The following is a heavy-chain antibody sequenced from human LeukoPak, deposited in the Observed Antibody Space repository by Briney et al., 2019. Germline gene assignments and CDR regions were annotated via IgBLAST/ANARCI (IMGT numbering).Heavy chain of an antibody. Sequence: GGSLRLSCAASGFTFSSYGMHWVRQAPGKGLEWVAVIWYDGTNKYYADSVRGRFTISRDNSKNTLSLQMNSLRAEDTAVYYCAKDHGDFDAFDIWGQGTMVTVSS. CDR2: IWYDGTNK. CDR1: GFTFSSYG. D-gene: IGHD7-27*01. CDR3: AKDHGDFDAFDI. J-gene: IGHJ3*02. V-gene: IGHV3-30*02.